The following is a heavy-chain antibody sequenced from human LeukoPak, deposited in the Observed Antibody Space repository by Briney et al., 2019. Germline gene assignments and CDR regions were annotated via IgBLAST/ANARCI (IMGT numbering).Heavy chain of an antibody. CDR1: GFTFRNYA. CDR2: ITNCGFDT. Sequence: GWSLRLSCAASGFTFRNYAMSWVRQAPGKGLEWVSAITNCGFDTFHADPVAGRLTISRDNSKSTLYMQRNSLRGDDTVIYYCVKGSSSARPYYFDFWGQGTLVTVSS. J-gene: IGHJ4*02. V-gene: IGHV3-23*01. CDR3: VKGSSSARPYYFDF. D-gene: IGHD6-19*01.